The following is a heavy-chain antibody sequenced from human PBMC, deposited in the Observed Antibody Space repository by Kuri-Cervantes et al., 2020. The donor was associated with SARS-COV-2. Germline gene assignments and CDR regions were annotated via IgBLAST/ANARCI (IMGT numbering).Heavy chain of an antibody. Sequence: SQTLSLTCAVYGGSFSGYYWSWIRQPPGKGLEWIGEISHSGSTKYNPSLKSRVTISVDTSKNQFSLKLSSVTAADTAVYYCARAYGLLRYIYYMDVWGRGTTVTVSS. CDR3: ARAYGLLRYIYYMDV. D-gene: IGHD3-22*01. J-gene: IGHJ6*03. V-gene: IGHV4-34*01. CDR1: GGSFSGYY. CDR2: ISHSGST.